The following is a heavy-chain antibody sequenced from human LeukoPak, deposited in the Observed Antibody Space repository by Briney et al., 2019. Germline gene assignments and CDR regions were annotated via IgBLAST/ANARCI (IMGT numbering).Heavy chain of an antibody. CDR1: GFTFSSYS. J-gene: IGHJ4*02. Sequence: GGSLRLSCAASGFTFSSYSMNWVRQAPGKGLEWVSYISSSGSTIYYADSVKGRFTISRDNAKNSLYLQMNSLRAEDTAVYYCASCPYGDDDQLDYWGQGTLVTVSS. V-gene: IGHV3-48*04. D-gene: IGHD4-17*01. CDR2: ISSSGSTI. CDR3: ASCPYGDDDQLDY.